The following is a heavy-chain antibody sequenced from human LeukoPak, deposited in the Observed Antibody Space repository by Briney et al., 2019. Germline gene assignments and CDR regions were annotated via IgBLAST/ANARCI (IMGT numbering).Heavy chain of an antibody. CDR1: GGSISSGSYY. CDR3: ARDFGRFPYSSSSAY. CDR2: IYTSGST. Sequence: SQTLSLTCTVSGGSISSGSYYWSWIRQPAGKGLEWIGRIYTSGSTNYNPSLKSRVTISVDTSKNQFSLKLSSVTAADTAVYYCARDFGRFPYSSSSAYWGQGTLVTVSS. D-gene: IGHD6-6*01. J-gene: IGHJ4*02. V-gene: IGHV4-61*02.